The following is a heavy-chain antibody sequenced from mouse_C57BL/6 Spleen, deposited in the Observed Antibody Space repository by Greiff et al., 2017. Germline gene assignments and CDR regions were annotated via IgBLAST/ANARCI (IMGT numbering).Heavy chain of an antibody. V-gene: IGHV1-15*01. J-gene: IGHJ2*01. CDR3: TREHWDDYFDY. D-gene: IGHD4-1*01. Sequence: VQLVESGAELVRPGASVTLSCKASGYTFTDYEMHWVKQTPVHGLEWIGAIDPETGGTAYNQKFKGKAILTADKSSSTAYMELRSLTSEDSAVYYCTREHWDDYFDYWGQGTTLTVSS. CDR1: GYTFTDYE. CDR2: IDPETGGT.